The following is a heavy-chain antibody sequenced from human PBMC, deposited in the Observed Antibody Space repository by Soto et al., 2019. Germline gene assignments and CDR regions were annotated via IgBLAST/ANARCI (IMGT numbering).Heavy chain of an antibody. V-gene: IGHV4-59*01. CDR1: GGSISSYY. CDR2: IYYSGST. Sequence: PSETLSLTCTVSGGSISSYYWSWIRQPPGKGLEWIGYIYYSGSTNYNPSIKSRVTISVDTSKNQFSLKLSSVIAADTAVYYCGSAKAPLYSSSWYWFDPGGQGTMVTGSS. CDR3: GSAKAPLYSSSWYWFDP. D-gene: IGHD6-13*01. J-gene: IGHJ5*01.